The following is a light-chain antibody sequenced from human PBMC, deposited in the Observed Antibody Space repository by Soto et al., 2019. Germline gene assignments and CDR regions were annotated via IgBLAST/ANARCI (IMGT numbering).Light chain of an antibody. J-gene: IGKJ5*01. V-gene: IGKV3-11*01. CDR1: QSVSSY. CDR2: DAS. CDR3: QQRSNWHT. Sequence: VLTQSPAPLSSSPGVRATLSSRATQSVSSYLACDQQKPGQAPRLLIYDASNRATGIPARFSGSGSGTDFTLTISSLEPEDFAVYYCQQRSNWHTFGQGTRLEI.